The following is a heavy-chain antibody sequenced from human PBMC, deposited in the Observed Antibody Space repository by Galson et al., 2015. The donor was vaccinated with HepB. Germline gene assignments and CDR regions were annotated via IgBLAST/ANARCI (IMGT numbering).Heavy chain of an antibody. V-gene: IGHV3-23*01. Sequence: SLRLSCAASGFSFSNYAMSWVRQAPGKGLEWVSAISGSGGRTSYADSVKGRFTISRDNSKNTLYMQMNSLRAEDTAVYYCAKDMVTMVRGVISRGFDYWGQGTLVTVSS. J-gene: IGHJ4*02. CDR2: ISGSGGRT. D-gene: IGHD3-10*01. CDR3: AKDMVTMVRGVISRGFDY. CDR1: GFSFSNYA.